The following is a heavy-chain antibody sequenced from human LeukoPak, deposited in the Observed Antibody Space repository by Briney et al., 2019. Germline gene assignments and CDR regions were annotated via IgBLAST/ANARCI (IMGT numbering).Heavy chain of an antibody. V-gene: IGHV1-2*02. Sequence: ASVKVSCKASGYTFTGYYMHWVRQAPGQGLEWMGWINPNSGGTNYAQKFQGRVTMTRDTSISTAYMELSRLRSDDTAVYYCARGVKQQLVRGWSWFDPWGQGTLVTVSS. CDR1: GYTFTGYY. D-gene: IGHD6-13*01. CDR3: ARGVKQQLVRGWSWFDP. J-gene: IGHJ5*02. CDR2: INPNSGGT.